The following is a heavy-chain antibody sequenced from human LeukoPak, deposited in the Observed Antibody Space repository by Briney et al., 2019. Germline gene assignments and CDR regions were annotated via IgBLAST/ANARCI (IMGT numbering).Heavy chain of an antibody. Sequence: VSVKVSCKASGYTFTGYYMHWVRQAPGQGLEWMGRINPIHGGTNYAQRFQGRVTMTRDTSISTAYMELSRLTSDDTAVYYCARAASGYDYEDYWGQGTLATVSS. D-gene: IGHD5-12*01. CDR3: ARAASGYDYEDY. CDR2: INPIHGGT. J-gene: IGHJ4*02. CDR1: GYTFTGYY. V-gene: IGHV1-2*06.